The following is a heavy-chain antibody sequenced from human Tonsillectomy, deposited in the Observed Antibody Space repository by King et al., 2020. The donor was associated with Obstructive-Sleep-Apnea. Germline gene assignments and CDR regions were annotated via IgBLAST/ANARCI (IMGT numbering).Heavy chain of an antibody. CDR2: ISYDGRNK. J-gene: IGHJ4*02. CDR3: ARDLYSSGYLPAY. CDR1: GFTCSSYA. D-gene: IGHD3-22*01. Sequence: VQLVESGGGVVQPGRSLRLSCAASGFTCSSYAMHWVRQAPGKGLEGVAAISYDGRNKYYADSVKGLFTISSDNSKKPLYLQMNSLRAEDTAVYYCARDLYSSGYLPAYWGQGTLVTVSS. V-gene: IGHV3-30*04.